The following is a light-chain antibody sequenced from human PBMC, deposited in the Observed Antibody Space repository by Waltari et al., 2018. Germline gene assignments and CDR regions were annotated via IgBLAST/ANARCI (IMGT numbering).Light chain of an antibody. V-gene: IGKV3-20*01. CDR1: QSIRSQ. J-gene: IGKJ3*01. Sequence: EIVLTQFPGTRSLSPGERVILSCRASQSIRSQLAWYQQKPGQAPRLLIYGTSNRATGIPDRFSGSGSGTDFSLTISRLDPEDCAVYYCQHYLNLPVAFGPGTKVEIK. CDR3: QHYLNLPVA. CDR2: GTS.